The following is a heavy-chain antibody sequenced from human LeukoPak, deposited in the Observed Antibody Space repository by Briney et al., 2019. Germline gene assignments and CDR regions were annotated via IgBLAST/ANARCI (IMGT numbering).Heavy chain of an antibody. D-gene: IGHD2-15*01. Sequence: SETLSLTCTVSGGSISSYYWSWIRQPAGKGLEWIGRIYNSGSTNYNPSLKSRVTMSIDTPKNQFSLKLTSVTAAVTAVYCCARDGAVAATDAFDIWGQGTMVTVSS. J-gene: IGHJ3*02. CDR1: GGSISSYY. CDR2: IYNSGST. V-gene: IGHV4-4*07. CDR3: ARDGAVAATDAFDI.